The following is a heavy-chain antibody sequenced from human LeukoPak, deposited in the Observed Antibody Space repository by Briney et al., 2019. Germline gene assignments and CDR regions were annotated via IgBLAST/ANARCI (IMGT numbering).Heavy chain of an antibody. V-gene: IGHV4-31*11. CDR1: GGSFSGYY. J-gene: IGHJ5*02. Sequence: SETLSLTCAVYGGSFSGYYWSWIRQHPGKGLEWIGYIYYSGSTYYNPSLKSRVTISVDTSKNQFSLKLSSVTAADTAVYYCARASSGYSPWGQGTLVTVSS. CDR3: ARASSGYSP. CDR2: IYYSGST. D-gene: IGHD3-22*01.